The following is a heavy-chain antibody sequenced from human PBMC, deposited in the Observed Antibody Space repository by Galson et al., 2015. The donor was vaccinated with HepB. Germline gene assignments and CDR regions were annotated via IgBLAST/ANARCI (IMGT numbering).Heavy chain of an antibody. CDR3: AKPVEYSGSYRLGSRGYYFDY. Sequence: SLRLSCAASGFTFSSYAMSWVRQAPGKGLEWVSAISGSGGSTYYADSVKGRFTISRDNSKNTLYLQMNSLRAEDTAVYYCAKPVEYSGSYRLGSRGYYFDYWGQGTLVTVSS. CDR1: GFTFSSYA. D-gene: IGHD1-26*01. J-gene: IGHJ4*02. CDR2: ISGSGGST. V-gene: IGHV3-23*01.